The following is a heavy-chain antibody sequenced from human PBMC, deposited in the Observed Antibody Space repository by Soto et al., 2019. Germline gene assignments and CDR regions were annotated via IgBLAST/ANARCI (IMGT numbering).Heavy chain of an antibody. CDR1: GGSSRGGGCY. Sequence: SETLCLTCTVAGGSSRGGGCYWSWIRQHPGKGLEWIGYIYYSGSTNYNPSLKSRVTISVDTSKNQFSLKLSSVTAADTAVYYCARRITTGSPGFDPWGQGTLVTVSS. J-gene: IGHJ5*02. CDR3: ARRITTGSPGFDP. D-gene: IGHD1-1*01. CDR2: IYYSGST. V-gene: IGHV4-61*08.